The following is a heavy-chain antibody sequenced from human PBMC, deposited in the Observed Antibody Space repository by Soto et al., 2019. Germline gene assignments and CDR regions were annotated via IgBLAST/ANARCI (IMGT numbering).Heavy chain of an antibody. D-gene: IGHD6-13*01. CDR2: IYYSGST. CDR3: ARGKTVAAAGPFDY. Sequence: QVQLQESGPGLVKPSQTLSLTCTVSCGSISSGGYYWSWIRQHPGKGLEWIGYIYYSGSTYYNPSLKIRVTIAVDTSKNQFSLKLSSVTAADTAVYYRARGKTVAAAGPFDYWGQGTLVTVSS. CDR1: CGSISSGGYY. V-gene: IGHV4-31*03. J-gene: IGHJ4*02.